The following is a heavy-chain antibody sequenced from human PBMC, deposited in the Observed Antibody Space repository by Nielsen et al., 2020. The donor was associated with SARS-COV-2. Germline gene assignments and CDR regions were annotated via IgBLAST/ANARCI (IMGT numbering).Heavy chain of an antibody. D-gene: IGHD1-26*01. CDR3: ARGMSGSYDGEWFDP. Sequence: GSLRLSCAASGFTVSANYMTWVRQPPGKGLEWLGYIYDSGTTYYNPSLKSRVTISADTSKNQFSLKLSSVTAADTAVYYCARGMSGSYDGEWFDPWGQGTLVTVSS. V-gene: IGHV4-59*02. J-gene: IGHJ5*02. CDR2: IYDSGTT. CDR1: GFTVSANY.